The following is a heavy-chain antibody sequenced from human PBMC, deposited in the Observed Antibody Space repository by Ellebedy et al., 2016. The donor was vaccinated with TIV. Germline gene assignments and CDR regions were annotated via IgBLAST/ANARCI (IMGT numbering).Heavy chain of an antibody. CDR2: IFPADADA. Sequence: KVSCKASGYSFTNYWIGWVRQMSGKGLEWVGIIFPADADARNSPSFQGHVTMSADKSISTAYLQWSSLQASATAMYYCARLYDSSAYELYLKGYFEFWGQGTLFTVSS. J-gene: IGHJ4*02. CDR1: GYSFTNYW. CDR3: ARLYDSSAYELYLKGYFEF. V-gene: IGHV5-51*01. D-gene: IGHD3-22*01.